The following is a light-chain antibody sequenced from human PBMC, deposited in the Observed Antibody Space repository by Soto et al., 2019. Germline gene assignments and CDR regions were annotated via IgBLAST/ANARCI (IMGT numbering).Light chain of an antibody. Sequence: EIVLTQSPATLSLSPGERATLSCRASQSVSSYLAWYQQKPGQAPRLLIYDASNRATGIPARFSGSGSGTDFTLTISSLEPEEFAVYYCQHRSNWPWTFGQGTKLEIK. CDR3: QHRSNWPWT. J-gene: IGKJ2*01. CDR2: DAS. V-gene: IGKV3-11*01. CDR1: QSVSSY.